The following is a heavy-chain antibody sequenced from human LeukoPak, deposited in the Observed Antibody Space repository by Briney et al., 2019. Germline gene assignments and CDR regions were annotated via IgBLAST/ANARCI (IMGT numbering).Heavy chain of an antibody. D-gene: IGHD3-10*01. J-gene: IGHJ5*02. V-gene: IGHV3-30*03. CDR1: GFIYSSYG. Sequence: GRSLRLSCAASGFIYSSYGMHWVRQAPGKGLEWVAVISYDGSNKYYADSVKGRFTISRDNSKNTLYLQMNSLRAEDTAVYYCARPQPEHYYGSGSFLSGFDPWGQGTLVTVSS. CDR3: ARPQPEHYYGSGSFLSGFDP. CDR2: ISYDGSNK.